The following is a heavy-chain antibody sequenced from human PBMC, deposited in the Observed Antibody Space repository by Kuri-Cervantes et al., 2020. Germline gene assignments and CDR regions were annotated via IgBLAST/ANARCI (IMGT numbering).Heavy chain of an antibody. CDR3: ARDFSGSYAYYYMDV. CDR2: ISYDGSNK. D-gene: IGHD1-26*01. V-gene: IGHV3-30-3*01. J-gene: IGHJ6*03. CDR1: GFTFSSYA. Sequence: LSLTCAASGFTFSSYAMHWVRQAPGKGLEWVAVISYDGSNKYYADSVKGRFTISRDNSKNTLYLQMNSLRAEDTAVYYCARDFSGSYAYYYMDVWGKGTTVTVSS.